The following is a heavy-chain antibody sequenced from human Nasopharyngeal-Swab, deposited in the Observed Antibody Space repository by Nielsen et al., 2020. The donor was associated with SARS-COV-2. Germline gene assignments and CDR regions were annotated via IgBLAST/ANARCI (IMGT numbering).Heavy chain of an antibody. V-gene: IGHV1-18*01. D-gene: IGHD4-11*01. Sequence: ASVKVSCKASGYTFTSYGISWVRQAPGQGLEWMGWISAYNGNTNYAQKLQGRVTMTTDTSTSTAYMELRSLRADDTALYYCTKGRADYSNPSFDNWGQGTLVTVSS. J-gene: IGHJ4*02. CDR2: ISAYNGNT. CDR3: TKGRADYSNPSFDN. CDR1: GYTFTSYG.